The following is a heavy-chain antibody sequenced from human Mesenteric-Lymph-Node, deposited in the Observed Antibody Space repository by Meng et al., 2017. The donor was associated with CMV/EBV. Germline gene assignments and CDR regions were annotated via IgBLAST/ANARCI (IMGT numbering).Heavy chain of an antibody. CDR3: ARDLGRGKGPWLGPV. CDR1: GFTFSSYW. CDR2: INSDGSIT. V-gene: IGHV3-74*01. Sequence: GGSLRLSCAASGFTFSSYWMHWVRQVPGEGPVWVSRINSDGSITTYADSVKGRFTISRDNAKNTLYLQMNGLRAEDTAVYSCARDLGRGKGPWLGPVWGQGTPVTVSS. D-gene: IGHD6-19*01. J-gene: IGHJ4*02.